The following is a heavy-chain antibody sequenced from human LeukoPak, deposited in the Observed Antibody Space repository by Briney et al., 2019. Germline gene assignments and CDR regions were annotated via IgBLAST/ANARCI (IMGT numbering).Heavy chain of an antibody. Sequence: WEPLSLTCTFSGGPFSISGYYWGWIRRPPGRGRGWFGKIYNTGTTYYNPSLKSRVTISVDTSKNQFSLKLSSVTAADTAVYYCARVRAVAGLRGLRGAFDIWGQGTMVTVSS. D-gene: IGHD6-19*01. J-gene: IGHJ3*02. V-gene: IGHV4-39*07. CDR3: ARVRAVAGLRGLRGAFDI. CDR2: IYNTGTT. CDR1: GGPFSISGYY.